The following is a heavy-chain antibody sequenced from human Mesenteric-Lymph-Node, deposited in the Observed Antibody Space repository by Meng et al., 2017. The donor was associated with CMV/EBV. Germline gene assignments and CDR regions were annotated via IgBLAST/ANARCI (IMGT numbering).Heavy chain of an antibody. V-gene: IGHV3-21*04. D-gene: IGHD3-22*01. CDR2: ISSSGSYI. CDR1: GFTVSSNY. CDR3: ASYDTSGYSSAFDI. J-gene: IGHJ3*02. Sequence: GGSLRLSCAASGFTVSSNYMSWVRQAPGKGLEWVSSISSSGSYIYYANSVKGRFTISRDNDQKSLYLHMNSLRAEDTAVYYCASYDTSGYSSAFDIWGQGTMVTVSS.